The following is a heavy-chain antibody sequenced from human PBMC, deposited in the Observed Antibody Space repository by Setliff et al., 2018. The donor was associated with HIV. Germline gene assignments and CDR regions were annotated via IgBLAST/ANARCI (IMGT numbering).Heavy chain of an antibody. D-gene: IGHD1-26*01. J-gene: IGHJ4*02. V-gene: IGHV4-39*02. CDR1: GGSISSSSYY. Sequence: PSETLSLTCTVSGGSISSSSYYWGCIRQPPGKGLEWIGSIYYTGSANYNPSLKSRVTMSVDTSKNQFSLKLSSVTAADTAVYYCARDRGGSYTPLDFWGQGTLVTVSS. CDR2: IYYTGSA. CDR3: ARDRGGSYTPLDF.